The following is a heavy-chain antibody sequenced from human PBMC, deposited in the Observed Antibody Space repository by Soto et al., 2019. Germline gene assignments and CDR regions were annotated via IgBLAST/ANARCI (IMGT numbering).Heavy chain of an antibody. CDR1: GGSISSSSYY. D-gene: IGHD1-20*01. CDR2: IYYSGST. CDR3: VRHSITGTLGV. Sequence: QLQLQESGPGLVKPSETLSLTCTVSGGSISSSSYYWGWIRQPPGKGLEWIGSIYYSGSTYYNPSLKSRVTISVDTSKNQFSLKLSSVTAADTAVYYCVRHSITGTLGVWGQGTTVTVSS. J-gene: IGHJ6*02. V-gene: IGHV4-39*01.